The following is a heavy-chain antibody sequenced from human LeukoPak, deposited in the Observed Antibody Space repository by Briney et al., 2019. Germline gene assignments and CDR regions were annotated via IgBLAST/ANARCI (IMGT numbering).Heavy chain of an antibody. V-gene: IGHV3-7*01. J-gene: IGHJ4*02. D-gene: IGHD3/OR15-3a*01. Sequence: GGSLRLSCAASGFTFSSYSMTWVRQAPGKGLEWVANIKQDGSEKYYVDSVKGRFTISRDNAKNSVYLEMNSLRAEDTAVYYCAREREKLNMIFGLRGAYFDYWGQGTLVTVSS. CDR3: AREREKLNMIFGLRGAYFDY. CDR2: IKQDGSEK. CDR1: GFTFSSYS.